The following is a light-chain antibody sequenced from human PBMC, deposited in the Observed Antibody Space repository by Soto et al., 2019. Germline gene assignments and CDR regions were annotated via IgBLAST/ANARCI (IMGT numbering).Light chain of an antibody. Sequence: ILMTHAPAALAVSTVERANLSWSASQSGSSNLAWYKHKHGQAQRLLIYGEYSRATVIPDRFSGSGSGKEFTITISSLHSEDLEAYYCQQYNNWPRTGGKGTKGDIK. CDR2: GEY. V-gene: IGKV3-15*01. CDR3: QQYNNWPRT. J-gene: IGKJ1*01. CDR1: QSGSSN.